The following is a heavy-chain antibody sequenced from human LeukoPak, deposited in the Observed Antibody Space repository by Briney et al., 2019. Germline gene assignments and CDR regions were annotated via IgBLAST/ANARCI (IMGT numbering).Heavy chain of an antibody. V-gene: IGHV3-9*01. D-gene: IGHD5-24*01. J-gene: IGHJ4*02. Sequence: GGSLRLSCAASGFTFDDYAMHWVRQTPGKGLEWVSGTGWNSGSIGYADSVKGRFTISRDNAKNSLYLQMNSLRAEDTALYYCAKDIREWLQSSGFDYWGRGTLVTVSS. CDR3: AKDIREWLQSSGFDY. CDR2: TGWNSGSI. CDR1: GFTFDDYA.